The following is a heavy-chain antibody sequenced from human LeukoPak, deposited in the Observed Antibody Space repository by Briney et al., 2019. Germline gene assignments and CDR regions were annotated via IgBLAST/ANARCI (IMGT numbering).Heavy chain of an antibody. CDR2: ISNSSSTI. D-gene: IGHD3-3*01. Sequence: TGGSLRLSCAASGFTFSCYSMNWVRQAPGKGLEWVSYISNSSSTINYADSVKGRFTTSRDNAKNSLYLQMDSLRDEDTAVYYCARDKPEVEWFRVYYYYGMDVWGQGATVSVSS. V-gene: IGHV3-48*02. CDR3: ARDKPEVEWFRVYYYYGMDV. J-gene: IGHJ6*02. CDR1: GFTFSCYS.